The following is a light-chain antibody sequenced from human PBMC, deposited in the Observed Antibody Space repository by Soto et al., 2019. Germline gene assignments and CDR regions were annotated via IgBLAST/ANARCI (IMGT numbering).Light chain of an antibody. J-gene: IGKJ1*01. CDR2: KAS. CDR1: QSISYW. Sequence: DIQMTQSPSTLSASVGDRVTITCRASQSISYWLAWYQQKPGKAPKVLIYKASSLESGVPSRFSGSGSGTEFTLTISSLQPDDFAAYYCQHYNNYPLSFGQGTKVDIK. V-gene: IGKV1-5*03. CDR3: QHYNNYPLS.